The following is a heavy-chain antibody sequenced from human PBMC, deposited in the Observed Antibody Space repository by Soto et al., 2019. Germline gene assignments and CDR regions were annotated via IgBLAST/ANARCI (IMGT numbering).Heavy chain of an antibody. J-gene: IGHJ6*02. CDR1: CGSIISSNW. CDR2: IYHSGST. Sequence: SETLSLTCAFSCGSIISSNWWSWVRQPPGKGLEWIGEIYHSGSTNYNPSLKSRVTISVDKSKNQFSLKLSSVTAADTAVYYCASKTWLQPMDVWGQGTTVTVSS. CDR3: ASKTWLQPMDV. V-gene: IGHV4-4*02. D-gene: IGHD5-12*01.